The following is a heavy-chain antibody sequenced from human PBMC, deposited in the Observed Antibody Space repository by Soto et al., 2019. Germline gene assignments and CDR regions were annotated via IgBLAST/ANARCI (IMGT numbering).Heavy chain of an antibody. CDR1: GFTFSSYA. V-gene: IGHV3-23*01. Sequence: GGSLRLSCAASGFTFSSYAMSWVRQAPGKGLEWVSAISGSGGSTYYADSVKGRFTISRDNSKNTLYLQMNSLRAEVTAVYYCAKGLRITIFGVADYYYYYGMDVWGQGTKVTVSS. CDR2: ISGSGGST. CDR3: AKGLRITIFGVADYYYYYGMDV. J-gene: IGHJ6*02. D-gene: IGHD3-3*01.